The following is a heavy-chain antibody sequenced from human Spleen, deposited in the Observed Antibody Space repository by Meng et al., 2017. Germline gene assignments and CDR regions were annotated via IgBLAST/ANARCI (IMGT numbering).Heavy chain of an antibody. CDR3: ARDEDISAAGKLFGDY. Sequence: ASVKVSCKASGYTFTYRYLHWVRRAPGQGLEWMGRINPKSGDTHYAQKFQARVTMTGDTSIRTAYMELSGLRSDDPAMYYCARDEDISAAGKLFGDYWGQGTLVTVSS. CDR2: INPKSGDT. J-gene: IGHJ4*02. V-gene: IGHV1-2*06. CDR1: GYTFTYRY. D-gene: IGHD6-25*01.